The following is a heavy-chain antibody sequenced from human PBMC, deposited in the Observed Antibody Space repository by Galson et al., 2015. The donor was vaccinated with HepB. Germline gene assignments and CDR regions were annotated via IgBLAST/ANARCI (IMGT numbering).Heavy chain of an antibody. CDR2: IYYDGSLK. Sequence: SLRLSCAASGFTSRNHGMHWVRQAPGKGLEWVAVIYYDGSLKYYADSVKGRFTISRDNSRNTLDLEMNSLRAEDTAIYYCARDIASRRLDYWAQGILVIVSS. CDR3: ARDIASRRLDY. V-gene: IGHV3-33*01. D-gene: IGHD6-6*01. J-gene: IGHJ4*02. CDR1: GFTSRNHG.